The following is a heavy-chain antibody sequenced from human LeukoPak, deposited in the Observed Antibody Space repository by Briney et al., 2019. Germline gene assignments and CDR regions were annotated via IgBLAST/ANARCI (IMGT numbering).Heavy chain of an antibody. CDR2: LNPNSGVT. V-gene: IGHV1-2*06. CDR1: GYTFTGYY. D-gene: IGHD3-3*01. J-gene: IGHJ4*02. Sequence: ASVKVSCKASGYTFTGYYMHWVRQAPGQGLEWMGRLNPNSGVTNFAQRLQGRVTMTRDTSISTAYMELSSLRSDDTAVYYCARGDYDFWSGPFSYWGQGTLVTVSS. CDR3: ARGDYDFWSGPFSY.